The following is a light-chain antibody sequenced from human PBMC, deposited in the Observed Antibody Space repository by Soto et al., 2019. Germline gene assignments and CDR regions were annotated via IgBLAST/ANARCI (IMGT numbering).Light chain of an antibody. J-gene: IGLJ1*01. V-gene: IGLV2-14*01. CDR1: SSDVGGYNY. Sequence: QSALTQPASVSGSPGQSITISCTGTSSDVGGYNYVSWYQQHPGKAPKVMIYEVSNRPSGVSNRFSGSKSGNTASLTISGLQAEDEADYYCSSYTSSSHYVFGTGTKVTVL. CDR2: EVS. CDR3: SSYTSSSHYV.